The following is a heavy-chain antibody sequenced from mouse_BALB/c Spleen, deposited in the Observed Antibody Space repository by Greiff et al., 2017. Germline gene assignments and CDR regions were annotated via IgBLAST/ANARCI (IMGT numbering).Heavy chain of an antibody. CDR3: ARREGYDYDWFAY. CDR1: GFTFSSFG. J-gene: IGHJ3*01. V-gene: IGHV5-17*02. D-gene: IGHD2-4*01. CDR2: ISSGSSTI. Sequence: EVNVVESGGGLVQPGGSRKLSCAASGFTFSSFGMHWVRQAPEKGLEWVAYISSGSSTIYYADKVKGRFTISRDNPKNTLFLQMTSLRSEDTAMYYCARREGYDYDWFAYWGQGTLVTVSA.